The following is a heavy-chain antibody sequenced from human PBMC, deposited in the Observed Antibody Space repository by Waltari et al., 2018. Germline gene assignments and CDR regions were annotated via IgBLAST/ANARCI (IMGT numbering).Heavy chain of an antibody. J-gene: IGHJ1*01. CDR1: GIYLTGRG. V-gene: IGHV3-48*03. D-gene: IGHD6-13*01. CDR3: AREGGFTSWYALQY. CDR2: ISSSSGDNII. Sequence: LSCTASGIYLTGRGMHWVRRAPGKGLEWIAYISSSSGDNIIYYGDSVKGRFTVSRDNAKNLLFLQTDSLRAEDTAVYYCAREGGFTSWYALQYWGQGSLVTVSS.